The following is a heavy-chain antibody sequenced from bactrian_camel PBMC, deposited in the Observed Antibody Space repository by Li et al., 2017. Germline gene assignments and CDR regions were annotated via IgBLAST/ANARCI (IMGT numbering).Heavy chain of an antibody. D-gene: IGHD5*01. V-gene: IGHV3S53*01. CDR2: IDSDGAI. Sequence: VQPVESGGGSVQAGGSLRLSCAASGNTYTSSCMGWFRQAPGKERERVARIDSDGAIRYADSVKGRFTIAKGQAKHTLYLQMNSLKPDDTATYYCAARFQGGFGYGGLCTDVPADFPYWGQGTQVTVS. J-gene: IGHJ6*01. CDR3: AARFQGGFGYGGLCTDVPADFPY. CDR1: GNTYTSSC.